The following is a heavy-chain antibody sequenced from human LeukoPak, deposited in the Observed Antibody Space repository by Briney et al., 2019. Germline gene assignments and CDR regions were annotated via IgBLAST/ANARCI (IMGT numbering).Heavy chain of an antibody. Sequence: SETLSLTCTVSGGSISSGGYSWSWIRQPPGKGLEWIGYIYHSGSTYYNPSLKSRVTISVDTSKNQFSLKLSSVTAADTAVYYCARDLSTPTPHWGYSSSWYSPEAFQHWGQGTLVTVSS. CDR2: IYHSGST. CDR3: ARDLSTPTPHWGYSSSWYSPEAFQH. CDR1: GGSISSGGYS. D-gene: IGHD6-13*01. V-gene: IGHV4-30-2*01. J-gene: IGHJ1*01.